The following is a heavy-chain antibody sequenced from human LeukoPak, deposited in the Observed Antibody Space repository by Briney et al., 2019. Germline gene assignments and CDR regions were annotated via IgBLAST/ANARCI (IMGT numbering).Heavy chain of an antibody. J-gene: IGHJ4*02. CDR1: GFTFSRYA. D-gene: IGHD4-11*01. Sequence: GGPLRLSCAAYGFTFSRYAMTWVRQAPGKGPHCISAISGSGGSTYYAASGKGRFTISRDNSKGTLCLQLNSPSAEDTAVYYCATPTTLYYWGQGTLVTVSS. CDR3: ATPTTLYY. CDR2: ISGSGGST. V-gene: IGHV3-23*01.